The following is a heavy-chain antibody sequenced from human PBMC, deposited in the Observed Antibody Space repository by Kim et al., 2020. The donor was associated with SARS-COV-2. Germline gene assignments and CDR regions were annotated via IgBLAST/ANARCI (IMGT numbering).Heavy chain of an antibody. CDR3: ARHDTIIVGIDY. J-gene: IGHJ4*02. D-gene: IGHD3-22*01. CDR2: IFFSGST. CDR1: GGSISSSSDY. Sequence: SETLSLTCTVSGGSISSSSDYWGWIRQPPGKGLEWIGSIFFSGSTHFNPSLKSRATISVDTSKNQLSLKLSSVTAADTAVYYCARHDTIIVGIDYWGQGTLVTVSS. V-gene: IGHV4-39*01.